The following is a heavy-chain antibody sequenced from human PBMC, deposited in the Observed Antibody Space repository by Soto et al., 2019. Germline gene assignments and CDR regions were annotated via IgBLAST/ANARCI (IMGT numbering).Heavy chain of an antibody. CDR2: ISPSGDVT. CDR1: GFFFTDYF. V-gene: IGHV3-11*01. CDR3: ARQLERRVGAASH. D-gene: IGHD1-26*01. Sequence: QVQLAESGGGLVKSGGSLTLSCSTSGFFFTDYFMSWIRQAPGKGLEWVAYISPSGDVTHYADSVKGRFTISRDNTKNSLFLQMSSLRDDDTAVYYCARQLERRVGAASHWGQGTRCSVSS. J-gene: IGHJ4*02.